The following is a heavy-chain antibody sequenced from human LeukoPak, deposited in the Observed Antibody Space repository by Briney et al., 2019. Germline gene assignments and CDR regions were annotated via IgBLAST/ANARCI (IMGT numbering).Heavy chain of an antibody. D-gene: IGHD5-24*01. CDR3: ARDGGRRDDY. V-gene: IGHV3-23*01. CDR1: GFTFSYYA. Sequence: GGSLRLSCAASGFTFSYYAMSWVRQAPGKGLEWVSAISGSGGSTYYADSVKGRFTISRDNAKNSLYLQMNSLRAEDTAVYYCARDGGRRDDYWGQGTLVTVSS. J-gene: IGHJ4*02. CDR2: ISGSGGST.